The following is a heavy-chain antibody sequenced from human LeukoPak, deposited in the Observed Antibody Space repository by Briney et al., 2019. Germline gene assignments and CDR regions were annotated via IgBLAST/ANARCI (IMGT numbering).Heavy chain of an antibody. V-gene: IGHV1-18*01. CDR2: ISAYNGNT. Sequence: ASVKVSCKASGYTFTSYGISWVRQAPGQGLEWMGWISAYNGNTNYAQKLQGRVTMTTDTSTSTAYMELRSLRSDDTAVYYCARDGNYYDSSGYPSYYYYYMDVWGKGTTVTISS. CDR3: ARDGNYYDSSGYPSYYYYYMDV. CDR1: GYTFTSYG. D-gene: IGHD3-22*01. J-gene: IGHJ6*03.